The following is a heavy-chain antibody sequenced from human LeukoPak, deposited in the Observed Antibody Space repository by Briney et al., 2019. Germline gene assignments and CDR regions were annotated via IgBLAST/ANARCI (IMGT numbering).Heavy chain of an antibody. J-gene: IGHJ4*02. V-gene: IGHV4-4*09. D-gene: IGHD6-6*01. CDR2: IYTSGST. CDR3: ARHKFSSSFDY. CDR1: GGSISSYY. Sequence: SETLSLTCTVSGGSISSYYWSWIRQPPGNGLEWIGYIYTSGSTNYNPSLKSRVTISVDTSKNQFSLKLSSVTAADTAVYYCARHKFSSSFDYWGQGTLVTVSS.